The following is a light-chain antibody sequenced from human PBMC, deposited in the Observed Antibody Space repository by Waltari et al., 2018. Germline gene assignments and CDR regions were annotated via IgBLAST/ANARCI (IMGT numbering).Light chain of an antibody. CDR2: GAS. CDR1: QRSTSYS. CDR3: QQDGGSPPLT. V-gene: IGKV3-20*01. J-gene: IGKJ4*01. Sequence: EIVLTQSPGTLSLSPGERATLSCRTSQRSTSYSLAWYQQKPGQAPRLLIYGASSSATGIPDRFSGSGSGTDFTLTISRLEPEDFAVYYCQQDGGSPPLTFGGGTKVEIK.